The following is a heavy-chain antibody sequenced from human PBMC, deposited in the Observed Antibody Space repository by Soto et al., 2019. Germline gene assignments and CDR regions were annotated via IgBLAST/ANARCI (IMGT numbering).Heavy chain of an antibody. D-gene: IGHD2-2*01. CDR3: ARVTSRYFDL. CDR1: GGSVSSGSYY. CDR2: IYYSGST. V-gene: IGHV4-61*01. J-gene: IGHJ2*01. Sequence: QVQLQESGPGLVKPSETLSLTCTVSGGSVSSGSYYWSWIRQPPGKGPEWIGYIYYSGSTNYNPSLKSRVTISVDTSKNQFSLKLSSVTAADTAVYYCARVTSRYFDLWGRGTLVTVSS.